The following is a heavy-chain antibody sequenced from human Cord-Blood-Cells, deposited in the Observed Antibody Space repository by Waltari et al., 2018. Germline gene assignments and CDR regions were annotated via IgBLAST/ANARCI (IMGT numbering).Heavy chain of an antibody. CDR1: GFTFSSYS. D-gene: IGHD7-27*01. CDR3: ARDKFHQTGEEPDAFDI. Sequence: EVQLVESGGGLVQPGGSLRLSCAASGFTFSSYSMHWVRQAPGKGLEWVSYISSSSSTIYYADSVKGRFTISRDNAKNSLYLQMNSLRAEDTAVYYCARDKFHQTGEEPDAFDIWGQGTMVTVSS. J-gene: IGHJ3*02. CDR2: ISSSSSTI. V-gene: IGHV3-48*01.